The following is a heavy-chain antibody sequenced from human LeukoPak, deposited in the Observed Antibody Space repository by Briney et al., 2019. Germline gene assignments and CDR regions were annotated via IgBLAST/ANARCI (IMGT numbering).Heavy chain of an antibody. CDR2: ISAYNGNT. D-gene: IGHD3-22*01. CDR3: ARLRIPYDSSGYSPFDY. Sequence: ASVKVSCKASGFTFTTYGITWVRQAPGQGLEWVGWISAYNGNTNYAQKLQGRVTMTTDTSTSTAYMELRSLRSDDTAVYYCARLRIPYDSSGYSPFDYWGQGTLVTVSS. CDR1: GFTFTTYG. V-gene: IGHV1-18*01. J-gene: IGHJ4*02.